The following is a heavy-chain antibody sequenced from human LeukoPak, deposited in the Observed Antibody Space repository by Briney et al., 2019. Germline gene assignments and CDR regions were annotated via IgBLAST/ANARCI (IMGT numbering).Heavy chain of an antibody. D-gene: IGHD6-19*01. Sequence: ASVKVSCKASGYTFTGYYMHWVRPAPGQGLEWMGWINPNSGGTNYAQKFQGRVTMTRDTSISTAYMELSRLRSDDTAVYYCARDQKAKQWLVRKGEFDYWGQGTLVTVSS. V-gene: IGHV1-2*02. CDR2: INPNSGGT. J-gene: IGHJ4*02. CDR1: GYTFTGYY. CDR3: ARDQKAKQWLVRKGEFDY.